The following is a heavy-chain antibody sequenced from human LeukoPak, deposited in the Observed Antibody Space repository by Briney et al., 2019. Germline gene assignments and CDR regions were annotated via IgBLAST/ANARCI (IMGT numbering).Heavy chain of an antibody. J-gene: IGHJ6*03. D-gene: IGHD2-2*01. V-gene: IGHV4-59*01. CDR2: IYYSGST. CDR3: ARVPLRDCSSTSCLRYFYMDV. CDR1: GGSISTDY. Sequence: SETLSLTCTVSGGSISTDYWSWIRQPLGKGLEWIGYIYYSGSTNYNPSLKSRVTISVDTSKNQFSLKLSSVTAADTAVYYCARVPLRDCSSTSCLRYFYMDVWGKGTTVTVS.